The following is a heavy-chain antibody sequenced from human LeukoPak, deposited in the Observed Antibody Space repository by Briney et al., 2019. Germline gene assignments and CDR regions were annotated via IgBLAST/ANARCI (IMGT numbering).Heavy chain of an antibody. J-gene: IGHJ4*02. D-gene: IGHD6-13*01. CDR2: IKSKTDGGTT. CDR1: GFTFSNAW. Sequence: GGSLRLSCAASGFTFSNAWMSWVRQAPGKGLEWVGRIKSKTDGGTTDYAAPVKGRFTISRDDSKNTLYLQMNSLKTEDTAVYYCTTVTYSSSWYPFDYWGQGTLVTVSS. CDR3: TTVTYSSSWYPFDY. V-gene: IGHV3-15*01.